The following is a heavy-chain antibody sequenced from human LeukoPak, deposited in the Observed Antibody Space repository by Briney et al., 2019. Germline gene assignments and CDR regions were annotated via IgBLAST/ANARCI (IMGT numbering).Heavy chain of an antibody. CDR2: IIPIFGTA. Sequence: GSSVKVSCKASGGTFSSYAISWVRQAPGQGLEWMGGIIPIFGTADYAQKFQGRVTITADESTSTAYMELSSLRSEDTAVYCCARGGGSQGPPYFDYWGQGTLVTVSS. D-gene: IGHD3-16*01. CDR3: ARGGGSQGPPYFDY. V-gene: IGHV1-69*01. J-gene: IGHJ4*02. CDR1: GGTFSSYA.